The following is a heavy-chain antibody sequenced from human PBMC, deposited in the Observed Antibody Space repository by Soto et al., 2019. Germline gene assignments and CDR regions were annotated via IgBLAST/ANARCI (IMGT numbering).Heavy chain of an antibody. CDR2: ICYNGNT. CDR1: GVSITSGAYY. Sequence: SATLSLTCTLSGVSITSGAYYWTSVRQHPGKVLEWIGYICYNGNTYFSPSLKSRLTISIDTFKNKFCLKLSSVTAAGTAMYYCARARLRAVYAFDFWGQGTMVTVSS. J-gene: IGHJ3*01. V-gene: IGHV4-31*03. CDR3: ARARLRAVYAFDF. D-gene: IGHD4-17*01.